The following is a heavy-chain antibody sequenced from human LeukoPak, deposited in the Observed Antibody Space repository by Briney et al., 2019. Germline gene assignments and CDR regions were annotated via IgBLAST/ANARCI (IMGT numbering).Heavy chain of an antibody. J-gene: IGHJ4*02. CDR3: ARDSVATLMDY. D-gene: IGHD5-24*01. CDR2: ISYNGNNK. CDR1: GFIFSAHA. Sequence: GGSLRLSCAASGFIFSAHALHWVRQAPGKGLEWVALISYNGNNKYYADSVKGRFTISRDNSKSTLLLQMDSLGINDTAVYYCARDSVATLMDYWGQGTLVTVSS. V-gene: IGHV3-30*04.